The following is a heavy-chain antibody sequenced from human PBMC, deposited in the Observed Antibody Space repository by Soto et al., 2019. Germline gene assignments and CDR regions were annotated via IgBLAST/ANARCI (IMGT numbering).Heavy chain of an antibody. D-gene: IGHD3-16*02. J-gene: IGHJ6*03. CDR2: IVVGSGNT. CDR1: GFTFTSSA. V-gene: IGHV1-58*02. CDR3: AAGTRYPYYYMDV. Sequence: SVKVSCKASGFTFTSSAMQWVRQARGQRLEWIGWIVVGSGNTNYAQKFQERVTITRDMSTSTAYMELSSLRSEDTAVYYCAAGTRYPYYYMDVWGKGTTVTVSS.